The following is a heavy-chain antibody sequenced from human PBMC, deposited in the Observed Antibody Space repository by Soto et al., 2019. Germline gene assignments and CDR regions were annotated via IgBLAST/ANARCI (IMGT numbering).Heavy chain of an antibody. CDR1: GGSISSSSYY. V-gene: IGHV4-39*01. CDR3: ARRWRAVAVFDY. D-gene: IGHD6-19*01. CDR2: IYYSGST. Sequence: QLQLQESGPGLVKPSETLSLTCTVSGGSISSSSYYWGWIRQPPGKGLEWIGSIYYSGSTYYNPSLKSRVTISVDTSKNQFSLKLSSVTAADTAVYYCARRWRAVAVFDYWGQGTLVTVSS. J-gene: IGHJ4*02.